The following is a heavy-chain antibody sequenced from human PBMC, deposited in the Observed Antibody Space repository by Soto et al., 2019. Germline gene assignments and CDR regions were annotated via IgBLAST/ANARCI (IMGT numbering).Heavy chain of an antibody. CDR1: GGSFSAYY. D-gene: IGHD3-22*01. V-gene: IGHV4-34*02. Sequence: QVQLQQSGAGLLKPSETLSLTCSVYGGSFSAYYWSWIRQPPGKGLELIGEINHSGGTNYNPSLKSRVSISVDTSKNQFSVKLSSVTAADTGVYYCARVALLKPVGYYLYYFDFWGQGTLVSVSS. J-gene: IGHJ4*02. CDR2: INHSGGT. CDR3: ARVALLKPVGYYLYYFDF.